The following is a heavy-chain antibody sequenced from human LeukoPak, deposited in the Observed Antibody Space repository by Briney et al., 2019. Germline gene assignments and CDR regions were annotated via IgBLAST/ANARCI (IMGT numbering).Heavy chain of an antibody. J-gene: IGHJ4*02. Sequence: GGSLRLSCAASGFTFSDYYMSWIRQAPGKGLEWVSYISRSGGAIYSADSVKGRFTISRDNAKNSLYLQMNSLRAEDTAVYYCARDGTYYYDSSGYYSGVFDYWGQGTLVTVSS. CDR3: ARDGTYYYDSSGYYSGVFDY. D-gene: IGHD3-22*01. V-gene: IGHV3-11*01. CDR1: GFTFSDYY. CDR2: ISRSGGAI.